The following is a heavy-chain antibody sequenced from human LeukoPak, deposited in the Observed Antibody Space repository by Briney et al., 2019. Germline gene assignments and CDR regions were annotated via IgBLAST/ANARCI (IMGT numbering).Heavy chain of an antibody. CDR1: GGSISSAGYY. CDR3: ARSSRSCSGSSCFPLDY. D-gene: IGHD2-15*01. Sequence: SETLSLTCTVSGGSISSAGYYWGWVRQPPGKGLEWIGEINHSGSTTYNPSLKSRVTISIDTSKNQFSLKLSSVTAADTAVYYCARSSRSCSGSSCFPLDYWGQGTLVTVSS. CDR2: INHSGST. J-gene: IGHJ4*02. V-gene: IGHV4-39*07.